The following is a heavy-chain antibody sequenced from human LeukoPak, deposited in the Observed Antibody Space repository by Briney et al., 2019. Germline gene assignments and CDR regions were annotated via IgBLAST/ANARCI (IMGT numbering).Heavy chain of an antibody. D-gene: IGHD3-22*01. Sequence: SETLSLTCTVSGGSTSSSSYYWGWIRQPPGKGLEWIGSIYYSGSTYYNPSLKSRVTISVDTSKNQFSLKLSSVTAADTAVYYCARRSYYDRTDYWGQGTLVTVSS. J-gene: IGHJ4*02. CDR1: GGSTSSSSYY. V-gene: IGHV4-39*01. CDR2: IYYSGST. CDR3: ARRSYYDRTDY.